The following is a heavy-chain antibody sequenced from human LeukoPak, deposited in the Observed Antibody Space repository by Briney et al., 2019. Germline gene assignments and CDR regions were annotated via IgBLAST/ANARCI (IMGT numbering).Heavy chain of an antibody. Sequence: ASVKVSCKASGYTFTGYYMHWVRQAPGQGLEWMGWINPNSGGTNYAQKFQGRVTMTRDTSISTAYMELSRLRSDDTAVYYCARVSYGDPFYYYYYGMDVWGQGTTVTVSS. V-gene: IGHV1-2*02. CDR2: INPNSGGT. J-gene: IGHJ6*02. D-gene: IGHD4-17*01. CDR1: GYTFTGYY. CDR3: ARVSYGDPFYYYYYGMDV.